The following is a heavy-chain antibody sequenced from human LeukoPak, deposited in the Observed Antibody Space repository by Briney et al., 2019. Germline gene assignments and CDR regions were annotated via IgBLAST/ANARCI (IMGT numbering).Heavy chain of an antibody. D-gene: IGHD3-10*01. CDR3: ARDGTYYYGSGSPIH. V-gene: IGHV4-39*07. J-gene: IGHJ4*02. CDR2: IYYSGST. CDR1: GGSISSSSYY. Sequence: SETLSLTWTVSGGSISSSSYYWGWIRQPPGKGLERIGSIYYSGSTYYNPSLKSRVTISVDTSKNQFSLKLSSVTAADTAVYYCARDGTYYYGSGSPIHWGQGTLVTVSS.